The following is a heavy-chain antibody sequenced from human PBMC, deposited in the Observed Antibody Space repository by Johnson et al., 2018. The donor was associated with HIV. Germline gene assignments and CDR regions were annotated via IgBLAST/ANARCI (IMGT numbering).Heavy chain of an antibody. CDR1: GFAVSGYY. Sequence: VQLVESGGGLVRPGGSLRLSCVASGFAVSGYYMSWVRQAPGKGLEWVSVLFSGDTTYYADSVNGRFTISRDNSKNTLYLQMNSLRAEDTAVYYCARACRDGYTCDVFDIWGQWTLVTVSS. V-gene: IGHV3-66*01. CDR3: ARACRDGYTCDVFDI. CDR2: LFSGDTT. J-gene: IGHJ3*02. D-gene: IGHD5-24*01.